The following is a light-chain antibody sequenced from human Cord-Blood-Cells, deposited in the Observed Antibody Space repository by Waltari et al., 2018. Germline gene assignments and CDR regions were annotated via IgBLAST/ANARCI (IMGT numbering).Light chain of an antibody. CDR3: QQYNNWPPWT. V-gene: IGKV3-15*01. CDR2: GAY. Sequence: EIVMTQSPATLSVSPGERATLPCRASQSLSSNLAWYQQKPGQAPRLLIYGAYTRATGIPARFSGSGSGTEFTLTISSLQSEDFAVYYCQQYNNWPPWTFGQGTKVEIK. J-gene: IGKJ1*01. CDR1: QSLSSN.